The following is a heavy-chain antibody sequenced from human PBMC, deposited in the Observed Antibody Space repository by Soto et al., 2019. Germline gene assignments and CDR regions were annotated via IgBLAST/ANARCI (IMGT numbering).Heavy chain of an antibody. J-gene: IGHJ4*02. D-gene: IGHD3-16*01. CDR1: GFTFGCFA. CDR2: ISASGGST. V-gene: IGHV3-23*01. Sequence: GGSLRLSCAAAGFTFGCFAMTWVRPAPGKGLEWVLAISASGGSTFYADSVKGRFTIARNSSKNTLYLQTNSLRAEDTAVYYCARGAVMPDSWGQGTLVTVSS. CDR3: ARGAVMPDS.